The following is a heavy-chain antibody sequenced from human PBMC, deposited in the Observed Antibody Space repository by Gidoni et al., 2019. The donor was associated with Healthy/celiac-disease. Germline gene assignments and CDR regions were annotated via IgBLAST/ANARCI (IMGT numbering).Heavy chain of an antibody. CDR3: AHGSIAARLPDY. Sequence: QITLKESGPTLVKPTQTLTLTCTFSGFSLSTSGVGVGWIRQPPRKALEWLALIYWNDDKCYSPSLKSRLTITKDTSKNQVVLTMTNMDPVDTATYYCAHGSIAARLPDYWGQGTLVTVSS. V-gene: IGHV2-5*01. D-gene: IGHD6-25*01. CDR1: GFSLSTSGVG. J-gene: IGHJ4*02. CDR2: IYWNDDK.